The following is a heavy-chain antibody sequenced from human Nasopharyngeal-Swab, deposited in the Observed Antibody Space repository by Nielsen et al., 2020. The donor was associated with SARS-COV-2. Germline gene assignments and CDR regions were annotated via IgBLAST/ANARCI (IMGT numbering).Heavy chain of an antibody. CDR1: GFTFSGSA. Sequence: GESLRLSCAASGFTFSGSAMHWVRQASGNGLEWVGRIRSKANNYATAYAASVKGRFTISRDDSKNTAYLQMNSLKTEDTAVYYCTRPWAAASGHTALFLGFDPWGQGTLVTVSS. CDR2: IRSKANNYAT. CDR3: TRPWAAASGHTALFLGFDP. J-gene: IGHJ5*02. D-gene: IGHD2-2*01. V-gene: IGHV3-73*01.